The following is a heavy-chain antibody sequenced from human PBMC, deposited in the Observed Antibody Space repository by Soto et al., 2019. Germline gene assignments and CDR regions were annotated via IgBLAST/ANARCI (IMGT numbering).Heavy chain of an antibody. D-gene: IGHD1-26*01. J-gene: IGHJ4*02. V-gene: IGHV4-59*13. CDR2: IHYSGIT. CDR1: GTSISSYY. Sequence: PSETLSLTCTVSGTSISSYYWSWIRQPPGKGLEWIANIHYSGITNSNPALKSRVTLSVDRSRNQFSLSLNSVTAADTAVYYCAREDMSGTYYFDYWGPGIQVTVSS. CDR3: AREDMSGTYYFDY.